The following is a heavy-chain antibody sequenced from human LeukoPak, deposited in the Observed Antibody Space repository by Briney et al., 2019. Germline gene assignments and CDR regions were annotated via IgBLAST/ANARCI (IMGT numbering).Heavy chain of an antibody. Sequence: PRGSLRLSCAASGFIVSRNYMSWVRQAPGKGLEWVSVIYSGGSTYNADSVKGRFTISRDNSKNTLYLQMNSLRAEDTAVYYCARGVTTVTHFDYWGQGTLVTVSS. V-gene: IGHV3-66*01. CDR2: IYSGGST. D-gene: IGHD4-17*01. CDR1: GFIVSRNY. J-gene: IGHJ4*02. CDR3: ARGVTTVTHFDY.